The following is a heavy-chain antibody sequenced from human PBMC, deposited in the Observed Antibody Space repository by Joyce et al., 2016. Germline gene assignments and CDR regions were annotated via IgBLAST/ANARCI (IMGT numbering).Heavy chain of an antibody. CDR1: GLTLTHAW. CDR2: IRSNAAGGTS. CDR3: MDTALTGYFWDY. V-gene: IGHV3-15*07. J-gene: IGHJ4*02. D-gene: IGHD3-9*01. Sequence: EVELVESGGGLVKHGGSLTVSCAASGLTLTHAWLNWVRQAPGKGLEWGGRIRSNAAGGTSDYAAPLKGRFTITRDDSKNMVWLQMTSLKTEDTAIYYCMDTALTGYFWDYWGQGTLVTVSS.